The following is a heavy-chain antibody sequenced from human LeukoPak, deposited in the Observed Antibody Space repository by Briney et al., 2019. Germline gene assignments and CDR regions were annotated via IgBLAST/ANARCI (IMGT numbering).Heavy chain of an antibody. CDR2: INPNSGGT. V-gene: IGHV1-2*04. CDR3: ASGSYGYKGYYYYMDV. CDR1: GYTFTGYY. J-gene: IGHJ6*03. D-gene: IGHD5-18*01. Sequence: ASVKVSCKASGYTFTGYYMHWVRQAPGQGLEWMGWINPNSGGTNYAQKFQGWVTMTRDTSISTAYMELSRLRSDDTAVYYCASGSYGYKGYYYYMDVWGKGTTVTVSS.